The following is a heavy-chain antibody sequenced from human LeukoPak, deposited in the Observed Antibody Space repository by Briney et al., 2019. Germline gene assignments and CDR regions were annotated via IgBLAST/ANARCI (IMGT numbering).Heavy chain of an antibody. CDR2: IYHSGST. CDR1: GGSISSGGYP. Sequence: SQTLSLTCAVSGGSISSGGYPWSWIRQPPGKGLEWIGYIYHSGSTYYNPSLKSRVTISVDTSKNQFSLKLSSVTAADTAVYYCAREVGRVTTNFDYWGQGTLVTVSS. D-gene: IGHD3-16*01. CDR3: AREVGRVTTNFDY. J-gene: IGHJ4*02. V-gene: IGHV4-30-2*05.